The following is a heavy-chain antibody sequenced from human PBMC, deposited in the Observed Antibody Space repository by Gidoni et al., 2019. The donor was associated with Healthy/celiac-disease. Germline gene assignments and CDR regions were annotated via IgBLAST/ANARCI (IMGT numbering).Heavy chain of an antibody. CDR3: ARPQQYSSGWYDYGV. CDR2: IYYSGST. CDR1: GGSISSSSYY. D-gene: IGHD6-19*01. Sequence: QLQLQESGPGLVKPSETLSLTCTVSGGSISSSSYYWGWIRQPPGKGLEWIGSIYYSGSTYYNPSLKSRVTISVDTSKNQFSLKLSSVTAADTAVYYCARPQQYSSGWYDYGVWGQGTLVTVSS. V-gene: IGHV4-39*01. J-gene: IGHJ4*02.